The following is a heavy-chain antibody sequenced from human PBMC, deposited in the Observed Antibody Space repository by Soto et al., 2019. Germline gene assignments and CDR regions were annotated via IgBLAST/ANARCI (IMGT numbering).Heavy chain of an antibody. Sequence: QVQLQESGPGLVKPSQTLSLTCTVSGGSISSGDYYWSWIRQPPGKGLEWIGYIYYSGSTYYNPSLKSRLTISVDRSKNLFSLKLSSVTAADTAVYYCARGGYSGYALQREIYYYYGMDVWGLGTTVTVSS. CDR2: IYYSGST. CDR3: ARGGYSGYALQREIYYYYGMDV. CDR1: GGSISSGDYY. D-gene: IGHD5-12*01. V-gene: IGHV4-30-4*01. J-gene: IGHJ6*02.